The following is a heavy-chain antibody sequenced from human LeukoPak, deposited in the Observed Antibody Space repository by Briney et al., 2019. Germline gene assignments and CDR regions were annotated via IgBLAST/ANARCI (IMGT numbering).Heavy chain of an antibody. Sequence: AGGSLRLSCAASGFTFSSYSMNWVRQTPGKGLEWVSSISSSSSYIYYADSVKGRFTISRDNAKNSLYLQMNSLRAEDTAVYYCASYLGEDTAMVPAYYYYGMDVWGQGTTVTVFS. CDR1: GFTFSSYS. CDR2: ISSSSSYI. CDR3: ASYLGEDTAMVPAYYYYGMDV. V-gene: IGHV3-21*01. J-gene: IGHJ6*02. D-gene: IGHD5-18*01.